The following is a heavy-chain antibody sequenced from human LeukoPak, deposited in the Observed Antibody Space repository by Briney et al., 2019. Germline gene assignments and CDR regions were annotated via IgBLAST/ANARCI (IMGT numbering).Heavy chain of an antibody. Sequence: PGRSLRLSCAASGFTFSSYAMHWVRQAPGKGLEWVAVISYDGSNKYYADSVKGRFTISRDNSKNSLYLQMNSLRAEDTAVYYCARDPIRGVIDYWGQGTLVTVSS. V-gene: IGHV3-30-3*01. D-gene: IGHD3-10*01. J-gene: IGHJ4*02. CDR2: ISYDGSNK. CDR3: ARDPIRGVIDY. CDR1: GFTFSSYA.